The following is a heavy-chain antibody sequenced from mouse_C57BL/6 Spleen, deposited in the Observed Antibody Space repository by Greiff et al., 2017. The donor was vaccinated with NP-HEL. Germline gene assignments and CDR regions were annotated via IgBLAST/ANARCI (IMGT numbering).Heavy chain of an antibody. CDR2: INPSNGGT. J-gene: IGHJ2*01. CDR1: GYTFTSYW. Sequence: QVQLQQPGTELVKPGASVKLSCKASGYTFTSYWMHWVKQRPGQGLEWIGNINPSNGGTNYNEKFKSKATLTVDKSSSTAYMQLSSLTSEDSAVYYCARCEGGYDEAYYFDYWGQGTTLTVSS. D-gene: IGHD2-2*01. CDR3: ARCEGGYDEAYYFDY. V-gene: IGHV1-53*01.